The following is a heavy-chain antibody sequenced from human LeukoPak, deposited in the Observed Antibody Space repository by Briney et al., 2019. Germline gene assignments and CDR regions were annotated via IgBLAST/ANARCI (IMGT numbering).Heavy chain of an antibody. CDR1: GFTFSDYY. Sequence: GRSLRLSCAASGFTFSDYYISCIRQAPGKGLEWHSYILTSSYTNYADSVKGRFTISRDNAKNSLYLQMNSLRAEDTAVYYCARADCGGDCYEASGYFDYWGQGTLVTVSS. J-gene: IGHJ4*02. D-gene: IGHD2-21*02. CDR3: ARADCGGDCYEASGYFDY. CDR2: ILTSSYT. V-gene: IGHV3-11*06.